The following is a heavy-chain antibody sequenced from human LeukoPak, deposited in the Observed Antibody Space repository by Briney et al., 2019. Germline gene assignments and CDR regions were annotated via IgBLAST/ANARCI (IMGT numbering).Heavy chain of an antibody. D-gene: IGHD3-10*01. CDR3: ARDVALGSGSYRFDP. CDR1: GNSISSGENY. J-gene: IGHJ5*02. Sequence: SETLSLTCTVSGNSISSGENYWPWLRQPPGTELAWIGYIDYSGYTNYNPSLKSRVTISVDTSKNQFSLRLTSVTAADTAVYYCARDVALGSGSYRFDPWGQGTLVTVSS. V-gene: IGHV4-61*08. CDR2: IDYSGYT.